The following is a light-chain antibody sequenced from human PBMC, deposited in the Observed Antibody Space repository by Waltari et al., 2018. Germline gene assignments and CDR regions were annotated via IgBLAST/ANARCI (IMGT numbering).Light chain of an antibody. J-gene: IGLJ2*01. CDR1: SSNIGSTYE. CDR3: QSYDRRLNGPVV. Sequence: QSVLTQPPSVSGAPGQTVTISCTGSSSNIGSTYEVHWYQQLPGTAPKLLIYGNSNRPSGVPDRFSGSKSVTSASLAITGLQAEDEADYYCQSYDRRLNGPVVFGGGTKVTVL. CDR2: GNS. V-gene: IGLV1-40*01.